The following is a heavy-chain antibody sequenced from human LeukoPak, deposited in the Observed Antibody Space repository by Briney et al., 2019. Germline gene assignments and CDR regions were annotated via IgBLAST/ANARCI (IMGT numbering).Heavy chain of an antibody. CDR3: ARLFLGYGGNDYYYGMDV. V-gene: IGHV4-59*08. CDR1: GGSISSYY. J-gene: IGHJ6*02. D-gene: IGHD4-17*01. CDR2: IYYSGST. Sequence: TSETLSLTCTVSGGSISSYYWSWIRQPPGKGLEWIGYIYYSGSTNYNPSPKSRVTISVDTSKNQFSLKLSSVTAADTAVYYCARLFLGYGGNDYYYGMDVWGQGTTVTVSS.